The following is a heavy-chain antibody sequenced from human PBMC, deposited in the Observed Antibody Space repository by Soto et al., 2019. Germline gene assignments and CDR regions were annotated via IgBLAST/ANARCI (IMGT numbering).Heavy chain of an antibody. Sequence: QVQLQESGPGLVKPSDTLSLTCAVSGYSISSSNWWGWIRQPPGKGLEWIGYIYYSGTTYYNPSLKRRVNMSVDTSKNQFSLKLTSVTAVDTAVYYCARREIEGPIDCWGQGTLVTVSS. CDR3: ARREIEGPIDC. V-gene: IGHV4-28*01. CDR2: IYYSGTT. D-gene: IGHD1-26*01. J-gene: IGHJ4*02. CDR1: GYSISSSNW.